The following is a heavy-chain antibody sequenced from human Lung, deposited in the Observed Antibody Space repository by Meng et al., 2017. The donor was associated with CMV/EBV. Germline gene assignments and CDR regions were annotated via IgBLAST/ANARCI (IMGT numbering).Heavy chain of an antibody. Sequence: AECKNPGASCKVSCKASGYTFTSYDINWLRQATGQGLEWMGLMNPNSGNTGYAQKFQGRVTMTRNTSISTAYMELSSLRSEDTAVYYCARGYCSGGSCPVFDPWGQGTLVTVSS. V-gene: IGHV1-8*01. J-gene: IGHJ5*02. D-gene: IGHD2-15*01. CDR3: ARGYCSGGSCPVFDP. CDR2: MNPNSGNT. CDR1: GYTFTSYD.